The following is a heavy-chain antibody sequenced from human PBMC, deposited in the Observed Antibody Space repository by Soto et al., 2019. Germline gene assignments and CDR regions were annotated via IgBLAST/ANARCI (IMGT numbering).Heavy chain of an antibody. V-gene: IGHV1-2*07. D-gene: IGHD3-10*01. Sequence: XSVKVACKASGYPFIGYYMHWLRQAPGQGPEWLGWINTDTGGTDSAHKFQGRVTMTRDTSISTAYLELSSLRSDDTAVYYCARDTIGGGTPYYCDFWGQGTLVTVSS. J-gene: IGHJ4*02. CDR1: GYPFIGYY. CDR2: INTDTGGT. CDR3: ARDTIGGGTPYYCDF.